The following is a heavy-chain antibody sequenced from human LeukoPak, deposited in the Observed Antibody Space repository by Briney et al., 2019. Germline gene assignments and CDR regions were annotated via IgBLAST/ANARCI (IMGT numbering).Heavy chain of an antibody. CDR2: YRGGGGDT. V-gene: IGHV3-23*01. CDR3: AKDQDSSLSEFFGWFDS. J-gene: IGHJ5*01. D-gene: IGHD6-19*01. Sequence: GGSLLLSFSAPGYPFSCAPMTSVRQAPGWGLELVQAYRGGGGDTYYAGSVKGRFTISRDNSKNTLYLQMTGLRAEDTAIYFCAKDQDSSLSEFFGWFDSWGQGILVTVSS. CDR1: GYPFSCAP.